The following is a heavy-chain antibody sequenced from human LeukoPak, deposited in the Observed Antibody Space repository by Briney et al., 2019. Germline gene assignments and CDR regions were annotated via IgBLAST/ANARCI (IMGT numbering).Heavy chain of an antibody. CDR2: MNPKTGNT. Sequence: ASVRVSCKASGYIFDRYDINWVRQATGKGLEWMGWMNPKTGNTGYAQKFQGRVNMTSDTPMTTAYMELSSLRSDDTAVYYCARDTAPLAVAGINFDYWGQGTLVTVSS. CDR3: ARDTAPLAVAGINFDY. V-gene: IGHV1-8*01. J-gene: IGHJ4*02. D-gene: IGHD6-19*01. CDR1: GYIFDRYD.